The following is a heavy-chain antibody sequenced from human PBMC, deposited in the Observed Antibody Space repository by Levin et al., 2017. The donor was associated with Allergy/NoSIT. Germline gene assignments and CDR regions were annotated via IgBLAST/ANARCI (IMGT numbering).Heavy chain of an antibody. V-gene: IGHV3-48*02. CDR1: GFTISTYS. Sequence: GESLKISCAASGFTISTYSMYWVRQAPGMGLEWISCITSIRNSIYYADSVKGRFTISRDNAKNSVYLQMNSLRDEDTAVYYCAGDYYGSATYYTISWGQGTLVTVSS. D-gene: IGHD3-10*01. J-gene: IGHJ1*01. CDR3: AGDYYGSATYYTIS. CDR2: ITSIRNSI.